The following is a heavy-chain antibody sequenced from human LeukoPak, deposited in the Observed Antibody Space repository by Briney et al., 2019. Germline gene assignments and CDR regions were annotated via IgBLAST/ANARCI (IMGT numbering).Heavy chain of an antibody. CDR2: ISYDGSNK. V-gene: IGHV3-30-3*01. D-gene: IGHD3-10*01. CDR3: VNAITLPD. J-gene: IGHJ4*02. CDR1: GFTFSSYA. Sequence: PGGSLRLSCAASGFTFSSYAMHWVRQAPGKGLEWVAVISYDGSNKYYADSEKGRFTISRDNSKNTLYLQMNSLRAEDTAVYYCVNAITLPDWGQGTLVTVSP.